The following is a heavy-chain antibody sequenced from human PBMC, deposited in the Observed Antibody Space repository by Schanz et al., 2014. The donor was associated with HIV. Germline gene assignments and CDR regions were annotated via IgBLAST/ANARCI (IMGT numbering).Heavy chain of an antibody. Sequence: QVQLVESGGGVVQPGRSLRLSCAASGFTFSTFGMHWVRQAPGKGLEWVDFISYDRSNKQYADSVKGRFTISRDNFRRTLNLQMNSLRAEDTAVYYCARGEMVRGVVKQHVFQIWGQGTMVTVSS. CDR3: ARGEMVRGVVKQHVFQI. J-gene: IGHJ3*02. V-gene: IGHV3-30*03. D-gene: IGHD3-10*01. CDR2: ISYDRSNK. CDR1: GFTFSTFG.